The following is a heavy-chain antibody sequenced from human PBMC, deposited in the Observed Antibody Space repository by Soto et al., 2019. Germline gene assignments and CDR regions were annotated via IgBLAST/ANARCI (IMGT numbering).Heavy chain of an antibody. CDR3: EKDIAATLDY. D-gene: IGHD2-15*01. Sequence: GGSLRLSCAAYGFTFSSYGMQWVRQAPGKGLEWVAVISYDGSNKYYADSVKGRFTISRDNSKNTLYLQMNSLRAEDTAVYYREKDIAATLDYWGQGTLVTVSS. CDR2: ISYDGSNK. V-gene: IGHV3-30*18. J-gene: IGHJ4*02. CDR1: GFTFSSYG.